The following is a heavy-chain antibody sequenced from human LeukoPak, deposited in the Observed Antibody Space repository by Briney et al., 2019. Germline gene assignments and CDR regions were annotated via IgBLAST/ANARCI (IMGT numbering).Heavy chain of an antibody. Sequence: GGSLRLSCAASGFTFSTYGMHWVRQAPGKELEWVAFIRYDGSNKYYADSVKGRFTISRDNSKNTMYLQMNSLRPEDTAVHHCAKSAYCSGGTCYSKTFDDWGQGTLVTVSS. V-gene: IGHV3-30*02. J-gene: IGHJ4*02. CDR2: IRYDGSNK. CDR1: GFTFSTYG. D-gene: IGHD2-15*01. CDR3: AKSAYCSGGTCYSKTFDD.